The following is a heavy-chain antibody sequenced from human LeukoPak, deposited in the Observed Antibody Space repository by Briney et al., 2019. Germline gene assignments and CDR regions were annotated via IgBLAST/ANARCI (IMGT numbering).Heavy chain of an antibody. CDR1: GFTFSSYA. Sequence: GGTLRLSCAASGFTFSSYAMSWVRQAPGKGLEWVSAISGSGGSTYYADSVKGRFTISRDNSKNTLYLQMNSLRAEDTAVYYCAKKGYSSSYAFDIWGQGTMVTVSS. V-gene: IGHV3-23*01. J-gene: IGHJ3*02. CDR3: AKKGYSSSYAFDI. D-gene: IGHD6-6*01. CDR2: ISGSGGST.